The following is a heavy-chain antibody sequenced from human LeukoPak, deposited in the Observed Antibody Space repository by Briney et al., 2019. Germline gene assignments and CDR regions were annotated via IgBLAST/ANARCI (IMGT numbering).Heavy chain of an antibody. J-gene: IGHJ4*02. CDR2: ISSSGSTI. CDR1: GFTFSSYE. CDR3: AGADYLWGSYLNGDDY. Sequence: GGSLRLSCAASGFTFSSYEMNWVRRAPGKGLEWVSYISSSGSTIYYADSVKGRFTISRDNAKNSLYLQMNSLRAEDTAVYYCAGADYLWGSYLNGDDYWGQGTLVTVSS. V-gene: IGHV3-48*03. D-gene: IGHD3-16*02.